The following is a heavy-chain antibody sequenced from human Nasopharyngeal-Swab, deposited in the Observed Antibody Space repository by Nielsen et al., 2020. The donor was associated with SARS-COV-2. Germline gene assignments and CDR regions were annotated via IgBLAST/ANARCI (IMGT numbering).Heavy chain of an antibody. CDR3: ARDLGYSGWFDP. Sequence: ESLKISCTVSGGSVGSGSYYWSWIRQPPGKGLEWIGYIYYSGSTNYNPSLKSRVTISVVTSKNQFSLKLSSVTAADTAVYYCARDLGYSGWFDPWGQGTLVTVSS. J-gene: IGHJ5*02. V-gene: IGHV4-61*01. D-gene: IGHD5-18*01. CDR2: IYYSGST. CDR1: GGSVGSGSYY.